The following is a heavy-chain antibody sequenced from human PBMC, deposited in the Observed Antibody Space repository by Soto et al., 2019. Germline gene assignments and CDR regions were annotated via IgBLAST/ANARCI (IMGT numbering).Heavy chain of an antibody. D-gene: IGHD5-18*01. Sequence: GGSLRLSCAASGFTFSSYWMHWVRQAPGKGLVGVSRINSDGSSTSYADSVKGRFTISRDNAKNTLYLQMNSLRAEDAAVYYCARDLGYSYGGYYYYYGMDVWGQGTTVTVSS. J-gene: IGHJ6*02. CDR1: GFTFSSYW. V-gene: IGHV3-74*01. CDR3: ARDLGYSYGGYYYYYGMDV. CDR2: INSDGSST.